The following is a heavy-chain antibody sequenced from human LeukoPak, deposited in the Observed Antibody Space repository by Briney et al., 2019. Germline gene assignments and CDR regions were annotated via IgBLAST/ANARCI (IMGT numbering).Heavy chain of an antibody. CDR3: ARDGDPYGDYGPIDY. D-gene: IGHD4-17*01. V-gene: IGHV4-30-4*08. CDR1: GGSFSDYY. CDR2: IYYSGST. Sequence: SETLSLTCAVYGGSFSDYYWSWIRQPPGKGLEWIGYIYYSGSTYYNPSLKSRVTISVDTSKNQFSLKLSSVTAADTAVYYCARDGDPYGDYGPIDYWGQGTLVTVSS. J-gene: IGHJ4*02.